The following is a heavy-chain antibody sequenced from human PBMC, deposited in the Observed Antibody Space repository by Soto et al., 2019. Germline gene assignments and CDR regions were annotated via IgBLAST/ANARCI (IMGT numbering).Heavy chain of an antibody. D-gene: IGHD2-2*01. V-gene: IGHV1-18*01. Sequence: ASVKVSCKASGYTFTNYGISWVRQAPGQGLEWMGWISAYNGDTNYAQKLQGRVTLTTDTPTTTAYMELRSLRSDDTAVYYCVRGGAPAALSWFDHWGQGTLVTVSS. J-gene: IGHJ5*02. CDR3: VRGGAPAALSWFDH. CDR2: ISAYNGDT. CDR1: GYTFTNYG.